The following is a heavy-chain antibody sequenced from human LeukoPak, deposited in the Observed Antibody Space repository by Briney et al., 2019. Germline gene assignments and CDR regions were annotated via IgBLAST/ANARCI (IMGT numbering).Heavy chain of an antibody. J-gene: IGHJ4*02. CDR2: IIPIFGTA. CDR3: ARVRDSSGYSRFDY. V-gene: IGHV1-69*13. Sequence: GASVTVSFKSSGGTFSSYAISWVRQAPGQGLEWMGGIIPIFGTANYAQKFQGRVTITADESTSTAYMELSSLRSEDTAVYYCARVRDSSGYSRFDYWGQGTLVTVSS. D-gene: IGHD3-22*01. CDR1: GGTFSSYA.